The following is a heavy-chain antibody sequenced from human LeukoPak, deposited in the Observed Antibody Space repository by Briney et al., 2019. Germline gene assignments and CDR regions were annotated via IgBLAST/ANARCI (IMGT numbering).Heavy chain of an antibody. CDR1: GFTFSTYG. V-gene: IGHV3-30*02. J-gene: IGHJ4*02. CDR3: AKATIFGVVVSERYYFDY. D-gene: IGHD3-3*01. Sequence: PGGSLRLSCAASGFTFSTYGMIWVRQAPGKGLEWVAFIRYDGSNKYYADSVKGRFTISRDNSKNTLYLQMNSLRAEDTAVYYCAKATIFGVVVSERYYFDYWGQGTLVTVSS. CDR2: IRYDGSNK.